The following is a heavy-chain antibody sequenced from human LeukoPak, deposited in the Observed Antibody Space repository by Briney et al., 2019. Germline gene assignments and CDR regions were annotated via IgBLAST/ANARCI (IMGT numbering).Heavy chain of an antibody. J-gene: IGHJ4*02. D-gene: IGHD3-3*01. CDR2: INHSGST. V-gene: IGHV4-34*01. CDR1: GGSLSGYY. CDR3: ARGHRYYDFWSGYYTGMEY. Sequence: SETLSLTCAVYGGSLSGYYWSWIRQPPGKGLEWIGEINHSGSTNYNPSLKSRVTISVDTSKNQFSLKLSSVTAADTAVYYCARGHRYYDFWSGYYTGMEYWGQGTLVTVSS.